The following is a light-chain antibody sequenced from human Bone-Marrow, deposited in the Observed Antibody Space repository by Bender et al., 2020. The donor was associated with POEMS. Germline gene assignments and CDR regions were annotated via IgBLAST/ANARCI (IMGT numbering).Light chain of an antibody. V-gene: IGLV3-1*01. CDR3: QSWGSNTAV. J-gene: IGLJ2*01. CDR1: ALPTKY. CDR2: QDT. Sequence: SYELTQPPSVSVSPGQTARITCAGDALPTKYAYWYQQRSGQAPVVVIYQDTKRPSGIPERFSGSTSGNTASLTISGTQTMDEADYYCQSWGSNTAVFGGGTKLTVL.